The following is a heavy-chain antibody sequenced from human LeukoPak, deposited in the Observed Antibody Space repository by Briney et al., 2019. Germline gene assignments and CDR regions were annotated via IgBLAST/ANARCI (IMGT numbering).Heavy chain of an antibody. V-gene: IGHV1-46*01. D-gene: IGHD5-12*01. J-gene: IGHJ4*02. CDR2: IRPSGGST. CDR3: ARDLGGYDSAGFDY. CDR1: GYTFTSYY. Sequence: ASVKVSCKASGYTFTSYYMHWAQQAPGQGLEWMGIIRPSGGSTSYAQKFQGRVTMTRDTSTSTVYMELSSLRSEDTAVYYCARDLGGYDSAGFDYWGQGTLVTVSS.